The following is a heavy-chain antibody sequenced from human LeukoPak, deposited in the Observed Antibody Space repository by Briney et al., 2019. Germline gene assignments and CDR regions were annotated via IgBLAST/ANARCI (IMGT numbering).Heavy chain of an antibody. CDR1: VFPLYTSV. Sequence: GRSLSLSCAASVFPLYTSVTGCVPDAPGRGLEGGSDISASDGRTLYADSVKGRFTISRDNSKDTLYLQMNSLRAEDTALYYWAIRRRPSCCAYDMWGPGTMVTVSS. V-gene: IGHV3-23*01. CDR2: ISASDGRT. J-gene: IGHJ3*02. CDR3: AIRRRPSCCAYDM.